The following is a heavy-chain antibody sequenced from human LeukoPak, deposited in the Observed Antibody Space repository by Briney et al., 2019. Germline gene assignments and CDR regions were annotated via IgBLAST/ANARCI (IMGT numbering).Heavy chain of an antibody. CDR1: GGSISSYY. V-gene: IGHV4-4*07. CDR2: IYTSGST. J-gene: IGHJ4*02. D-gene: IGHD3-10*01. CDR3: ARVRATYYYGSGSYYNARYYFDY. Sequence: SETLSLTCTVSGGSISSYYWSWIRQPAGKGLEWIGRIYTSGSTNYNPSLKSRVTMSVDTSKNQFSLKLSSVTAADTAVYYCARVRATYYYGSGSYYNARYYFDYWGQETLVTVSS.